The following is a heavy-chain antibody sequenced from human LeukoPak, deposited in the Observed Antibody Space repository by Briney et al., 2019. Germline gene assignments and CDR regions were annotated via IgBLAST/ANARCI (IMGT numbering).Heavy chain of an antibody. J-gene: IGHJ3*02. Sequence: PSETLSLTCTVSGGSISTYYWSWIRQSAGKGLEWIGRIHTSGTTSYNPSLKSRVTISVDTSKNQFSLKLSSVTAADTAVYYCAGYSGRKDAFDIWGQGTMVTVSS. D-gene: IGHD3-10*01. CDR1: GGSISTYY. CDR2: IHTSGTT. V-gene: IGHV4-4*07. CDR3: AGYSGRKDAFDI.